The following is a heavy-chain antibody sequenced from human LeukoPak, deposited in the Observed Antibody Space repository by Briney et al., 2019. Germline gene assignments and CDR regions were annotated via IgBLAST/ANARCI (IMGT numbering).Heavy chain of an antibody. V-gene: IGHV3-21*01. CDR3: ATEPMSSLRYYGMDV. D-gene: IGHD4-17*01. CDR2: ISSSSSYI. Sequence: GGSLRLSCAASGFILSNYWMTWVRQSPGKGLEWVSSISSSSSYIYYADSVKGRFTISRDNAKNSLYLQMNSLRAEDTAVYYCATEPMSSLRYYGMDVWGQGTTVTVSS. J-gene: IGHJ6*02. CDR1: GFILSNYW.